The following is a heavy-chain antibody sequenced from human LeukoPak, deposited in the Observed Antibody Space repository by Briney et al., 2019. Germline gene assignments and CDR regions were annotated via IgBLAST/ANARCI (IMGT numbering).Heavy chain of an antibody. V-gene: IGHV4-34*01. CDR1: GESFSAYF. J-gene: IGHJ4*02. Sequence: PSETLSLTCAVYGESFSAYFWNWIPKAPGKPLEYIGEINHRGSSHYNPPLKTRVTLSVDTSKNQFSLKLTSVTAADTAVYFCARGSSFDGYCSAGACDAGYYDSWGQGTPVTVSS. D-gene: IGHD2-15*01. CDR3: ARGSSFDGYCSAGACDAGYYDS. CDR2: INHRGSS.